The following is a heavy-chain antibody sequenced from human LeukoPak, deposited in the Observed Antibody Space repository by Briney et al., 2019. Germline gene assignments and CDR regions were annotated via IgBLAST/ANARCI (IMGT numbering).Heavy chain of an antibody. J-gene: IGHJ4*02. CDR3: ARAQTYGDSRLLLDY. D-gene: IGHD2-21*02. V-gene: IGHV3-9*01. CDR1: GFTFDDYA. Sequence: GGSLRLSCAASGFTFDDYAMHWVRQAPGKGLEWVSGISWNSGSIGYADSVKGRFTISRDNAKNSQYLQMNSLRVEDTALYYCARAQTYGDSRLLLDYWGQGTLVTVSS. CDR2: ISWNSGSI.